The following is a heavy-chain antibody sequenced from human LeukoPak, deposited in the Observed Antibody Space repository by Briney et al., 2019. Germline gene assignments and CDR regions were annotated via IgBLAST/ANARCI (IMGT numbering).Heavy chain of an antibody. J-gene: IGHJ4*02. V-gene: IGHV1-18*01. Sequence: ASVKVSCEASGYTFINHAISWLRQAPGQGLEWMGWISTYNGDTKYPEKLQGRVTMTTDTSTSTVYMELRSLRSDDTAVYYCARDSEPQHLNDSSGYYGHFDYWGQGTLVTVSS. CDR3: ARDSEPQHLNDSSGYYGHFDY. CDR2: ISTYNGDT. D-gene: IGHD3-22*01. CDR1: GYTFINHA.